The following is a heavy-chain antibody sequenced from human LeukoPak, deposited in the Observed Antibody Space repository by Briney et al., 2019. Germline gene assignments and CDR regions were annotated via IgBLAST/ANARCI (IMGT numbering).Heavy chain of an antibody. CDR2: ISYDGSNK. Sequence: TGGSLRLSCAASGFTFSSYAMHWVRQAPGKGLEWVAVISYDGSNKYYADSVKGRFTISRDNSKNTLYLQMNSLRAEDTAVYYCAREDVKQWLLVDYWGQGTLVTVSS. V-gene: IGHV3-30-3*01. J-gene: IGHJ4*02. D-gene: IGHD6-19*01. CDR3: AREDVKQWLLVDY. CDR1: GFTFSSYA.